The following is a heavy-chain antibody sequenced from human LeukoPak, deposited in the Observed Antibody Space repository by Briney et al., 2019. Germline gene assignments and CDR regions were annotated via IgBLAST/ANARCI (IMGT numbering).Heavy chain of an antibody. CDR3: AKDLLGSGSYFPSYFFDY. CDR2: ISGSGGIT. CDR1: GFTFSSYA. D-gene: IGHD3-10*01. J-gene: IGHJ4*02. Sequence: PGGSLRLSCAASGFTFSSYAMSWVRQAPGKGLEWVSAISGSGGITYYADSVKGRFTISRDNSKNTLYLQMNSLRAEDTAVYYCAKDLLGSGSYFPSYFFDYWGQGTLVTVSS. V-gene: IGHV3-23*01.